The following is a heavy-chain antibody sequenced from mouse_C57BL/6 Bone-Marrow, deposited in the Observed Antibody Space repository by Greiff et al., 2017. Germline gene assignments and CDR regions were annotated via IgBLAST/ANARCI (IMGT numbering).Heavy chain of an antibody. Sequence: VQLQQPGAELVKPGDSVKMSCKASGYTFTSYWITWVKQRPGQGLEWIGDIYPGSGSTNYNEKFKSKATLTVDTSSSTAYMQLSSLTSEDSAVYYCARPYYSNYWYFDVWGKGTTVTVSS. CDR2: IYPGSGST. J-gene: IGHJ1*03. D-gene: IGHD2-5*01. V-gene: IGHV1-55*01. CDR1: GYTFTSYW. CDR3: ARPYYSNYWYFDV.